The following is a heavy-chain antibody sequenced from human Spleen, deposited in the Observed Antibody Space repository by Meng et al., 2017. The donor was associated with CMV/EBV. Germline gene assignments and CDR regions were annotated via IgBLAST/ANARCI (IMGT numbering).Heavy chain of an antibody. D-gene: IGHD3-22*01. V-gene: IGHV3-30*04. CDR2: ISYDGSNK. J-gene: IGHJ4*02. CDR1: GFTFSSYA. Sequence: GGPLRLSCAASGFTFSSYAMHWVRQAPGKGLEWVAVISYDGSNKYYADSVKGRFTISRDNSKNTLYLQMNSLRAEDTAVYYCARDRYYDSSGYHYFDYWGQGTLVTVSS. CDR3: ARDRYYDSSGYHYFDY.